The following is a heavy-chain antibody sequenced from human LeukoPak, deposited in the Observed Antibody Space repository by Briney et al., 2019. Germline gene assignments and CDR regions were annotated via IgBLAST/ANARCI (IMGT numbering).Heavy chain of an antibody. J-gene: IGHJ3*01. CDR1: GFTLNSYL. V-gene: IGHV3-7*01. CDR2: IKKDGSEE. Sequence: GGSLRLSCAASGFTLNSYLMSWVRQAPGRGLEWVANIKKDGSEESYLDSVKGRFTVSSDNAKNSLFLQMNSLRGEDTAVYYCARSNPNRNALDLWGQGTMVTISS. D-gene: IGHD1-14*01. CDR3: ARSNPNRNALDL.